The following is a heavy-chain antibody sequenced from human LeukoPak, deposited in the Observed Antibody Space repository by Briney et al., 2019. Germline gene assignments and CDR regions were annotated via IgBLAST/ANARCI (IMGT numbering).Heavy chain of an antibody. Sequence: PSETLSLTCTVSGGSISSYYWSWIRQPPGKGLEWIGYIYYSGSTNYNPSLKSRVTISVDTSKNQLSLKLSSVTAADTAVYYCARHFTDDAFDIWGQGTMVTVSS. D-gene: IGHD2-8*02. CDR3: ARHFTDDAFDI. CDR1: GGSISSYY. J-gene: IGHJ3*02. V-gene: IGHV4-59*01. CDR2: IYYSGST.